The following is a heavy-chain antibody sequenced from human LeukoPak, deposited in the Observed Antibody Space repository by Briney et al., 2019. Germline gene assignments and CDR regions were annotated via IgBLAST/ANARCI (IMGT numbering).Heavy chain of an antibody. CDR2: IYSSGAT. CDR3: AKDGVGATWFGH. Sequence: GGSLRLSCAASGFSLNNNYLSWVRQAPGEGLEWVSSIYSSGATYYAESVKGRFSISRDSSKNTFDLQMNTLRTEDTAVYYCAKDGVGATWFGHWGQGALVTVSS. J-gene: IGHJ5*02. CDR1: GFSLNNNY. V-gene: IGHV3-66*03. D-gene: IGHD1-26*01.